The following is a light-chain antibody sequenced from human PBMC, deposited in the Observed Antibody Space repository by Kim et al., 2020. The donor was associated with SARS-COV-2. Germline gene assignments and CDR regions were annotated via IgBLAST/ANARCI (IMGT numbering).Light chain of an antibody. V-gene: IGKV2-24*01. Sequence: QPASISCKSSQSLLHRDGGIYLSWQHQRPGQPPRLLIYEISNRLSGVPDRFSGSVAGTDFTLTISGVEAEDVGVYYCMQGTQFPYSFGQGTKLEI. CDR3: MQGTQFPYS. CDR2: EIS. J-gene: IGKJ2*03. CDR1: QSLLHRDGGIY.